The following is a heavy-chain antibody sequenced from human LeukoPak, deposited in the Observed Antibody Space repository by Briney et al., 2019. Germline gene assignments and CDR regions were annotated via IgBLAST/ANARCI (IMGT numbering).Heavy chain of an antibody. D-gene: IGHD3-10*01. CDR3: TTAPYDSGSYYPQDY. CDR2: IKSKTDGGTT. V-gene: IGHV3-15*07. CDR1: GFTFSNAW. Sequence: GGSLRLSCAASGFTFSNAWMNWVRQAPGKGLEWVGRIKSKTDGGTTDYAAPVKGRVTISRDDSKNTLYLQMNSLKTEDTAVYYCTTAPYDSGSYYPQDYWGQGTLVTVSS. J-gene: IGHJ4*02.